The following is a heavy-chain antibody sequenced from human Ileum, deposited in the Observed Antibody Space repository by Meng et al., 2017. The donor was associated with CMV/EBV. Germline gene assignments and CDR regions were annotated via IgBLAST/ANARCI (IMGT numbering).Heavy chain of an antibody. CDR2: IHPNTGDT. CDR3: VRNLIRGWGYDM. Sequence: VQLVQSGAAGEKPGASVKASCKASGYTFTAFYIHWVRQTPVQGLEWMGWIHPNTGDTKYAQKFWGRFTMTRATSINTAYMELNSLTSDDTAVYYCVRNLIRGWGYDMWGQGTLVTVSS. D-gene: IGHD6-19*01. CDR1: GYTFTAFY. V-gene: IGHV1-2*02. J-gene: IGHJ4*02.